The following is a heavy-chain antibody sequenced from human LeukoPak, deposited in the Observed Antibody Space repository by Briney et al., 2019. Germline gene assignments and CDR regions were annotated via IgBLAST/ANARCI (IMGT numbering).Heavy chain of an antibody. CDR1: GGSFSGYY. D-gene: IGHD5-18*01. V-gene: IGHV4-34*01. CDR2: INHSGST. CDR3: ARRADTALYYFDY. Sequence: SETLSLTCAVYGGSFSGYYWSWIRQPPGKGLEWIGEINHSGSTNYNPPLKSRVTISVDTSKNQFSLKLSSVTAADTAVYYCARRADTALYYFDYWGQGTLVTVSS. J-gene: IGHJ4*02.